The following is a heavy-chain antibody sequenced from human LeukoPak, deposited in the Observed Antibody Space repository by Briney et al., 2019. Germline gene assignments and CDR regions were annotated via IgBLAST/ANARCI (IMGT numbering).Heavy chain of an antibody. Sequence: ASVKVSCKASGYTFTSYYMHWVRQAPGQGLEWMGMINPSGGSTSYAQKFQGRVTVTRDTSTSTVYMELSSLRSEDTAVYYCARDLSGGKLRYFDWLPPDYWGQGTLVTVSS. J-gene: IGHJ4*02. CDR3: ARDLSGGKLRYFDWLPPDY. V-gene: IGHV1-46*01. CDR1: GYTFTSYY. CDR2: INPSGGST. D-gene: IGHD3-9*01.